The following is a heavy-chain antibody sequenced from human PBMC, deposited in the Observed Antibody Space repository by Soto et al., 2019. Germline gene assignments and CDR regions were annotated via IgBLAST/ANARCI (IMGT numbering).Heavy chain of an antibody. Sequence: GGSLRLSCAASGFTFSSYCMHWVRQAPGKGLEWVAVISYDGSNKYYADSVKGRFTISRDNSKNTLYLQMNSLRADDTAVYYCASRRNPYGAYDYWGQGTLVTVSS. CDR1: GFTFSSYC. J-gene: IGHJ4*02. CDR3: ASRRNPYGAYDY. V-gene: IGHV3-30*03. CDR2: ISYDGSNK. D-gene: IGHD4-17*01.